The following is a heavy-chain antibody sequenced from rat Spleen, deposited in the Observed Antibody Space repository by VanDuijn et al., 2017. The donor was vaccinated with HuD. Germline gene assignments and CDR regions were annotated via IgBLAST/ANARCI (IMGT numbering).Heavy chain of an antibody. J-gene: IGHJ3*01. Sequence: EVLLVESGGGLVQPGRSLKLSCTASGVTFSNSAMTWVRQAPTKGLEWVASISVGGGNSYYRDSVKGRFTISRDNAKNTLYLQMDSLRSEDTATYYCASKTRGRVYYCARLGNLGFGNWFAYWGQGTLVTVSS. V-gene: IGHV5S13*01. CDR2: ISVGGGNS. D-gene: IGHD1-1*01. CDR3: ASKTRGRVYYCARLGNLGFGNWFAY. CDR1: GVTFSNSA.